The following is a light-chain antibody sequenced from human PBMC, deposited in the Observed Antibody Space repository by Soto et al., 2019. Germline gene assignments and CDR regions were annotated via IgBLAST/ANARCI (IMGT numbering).Light chain of an antibody. Sequence: EIVLTQSSGTLALSPGERATLSCRASQSLSGGYLAWFQQKPGQTPRLLIYSASNRATGIPDRFSGSGSGTDFTLTISRLEPEDFVVYYCQQNGSFPITFGQGTRLEIK. V-gene: IGKV3-20*01. CDR1: QSLSGGY. J-gene: IGKJ5*01. CDR2: SAS. CDR3: QQNGSFPIT.